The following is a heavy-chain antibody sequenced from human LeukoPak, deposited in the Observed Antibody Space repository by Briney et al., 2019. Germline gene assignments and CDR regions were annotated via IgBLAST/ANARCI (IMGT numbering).Heavy chain of an antibody. V-gene: IGHV4-61*01. CDR1: GGSVNSGSYY. J-gene: IGHJ4*02. CDR2: IYYSGST. D-gene: IGHD5-12*01. CDR3: AREVVDIVATIDY. Sequence: SETLSLTCTVSGGSVNSGSYYWSWIRQPPGKGLEWIGYIYYSGSTNYNPSLKSRVTISVDTSKNQFSLKLSSVTAADTAVYYCAREVVDIVATIDYWGQGTLVTVSS.